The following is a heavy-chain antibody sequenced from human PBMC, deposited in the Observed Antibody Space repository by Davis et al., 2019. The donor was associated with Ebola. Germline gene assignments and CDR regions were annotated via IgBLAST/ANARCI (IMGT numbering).Heavy chain of an antibody. Sequence: PGGSLRLSCAASGFTVSSNYMTWVRQAPGKGLEWVSVISSGGSTYYADSVTGRFTISRDSSKNTLYLQMNSLRAEDTAVYYCARRDRGSSLYYYYYMDVWGKGTTVTVSS. CDR2: ISSGGST. CDR3: ARRDRGSSLYYYYYMDV. CDR1: GFTVSSNY. V-gene: IGHV3-53*01. D-gene: IGHD6-6*01. J-gene: IGHJ6*03.